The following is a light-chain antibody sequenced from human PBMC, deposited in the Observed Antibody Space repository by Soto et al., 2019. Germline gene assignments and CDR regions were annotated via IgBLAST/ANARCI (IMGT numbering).Light chain of an antibody. CDR1: QSVSSN. CDR3: QQYNDWPPNYT. CDR2: GAS. V-gene: IGKV3D-15*01. J-gene: IGKJ2*01. Sequence: EIVMTQSPATLSVSPGERATLSCRASQSVSSNLAWYQQRPGQAPRLLIYGASTRATGIPARFSGSGSGTDFTLTISSLQSEDYALYYCQQYNDWPPNYTFGQGTKLEIK.